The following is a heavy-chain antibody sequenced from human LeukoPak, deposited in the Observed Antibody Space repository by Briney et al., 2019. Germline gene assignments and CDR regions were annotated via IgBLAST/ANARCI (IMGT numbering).Heavy chain of an antibody. D-gene: IGHD3-10*01. CDR2: IYYSGST. CDR1: GGSISNGDYY. J-gene: IGHJ5*02. V-gene: IGHV4-30-4*01. Sequence: SQTLSLTCTVSGGSISNGDYYWSWIRQPPGKGLEWIGYIYYSGSTYYNPSLKSRVTISVDTSKNQFSLKLSSVTAADTAVYYCARENYYGSEIPFDPWGQGTLVTVSS. CDR3: ARENYYGSEIPFDP.